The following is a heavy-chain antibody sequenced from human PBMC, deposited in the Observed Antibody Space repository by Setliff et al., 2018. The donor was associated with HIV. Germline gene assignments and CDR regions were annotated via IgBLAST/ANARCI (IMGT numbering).Heavy chain of an antibody. D-gene: IGHD2-8*01. CDR3: ATLQPDAVDV. CDR1: GYSFTSYW. J-gene: IGHJ6*02. CDR2: THPGDSET. Sequence: GESLKISCKASGYSFTSYWIGWVRQMPGKGLEWMGITHPGDSETRYSPSFEGQVIISADKPISTAYLQWSSLKASDTAMYYCATLQPDAVDVWGQGTTVTVSS. V-gene: IGHV5-51*04.